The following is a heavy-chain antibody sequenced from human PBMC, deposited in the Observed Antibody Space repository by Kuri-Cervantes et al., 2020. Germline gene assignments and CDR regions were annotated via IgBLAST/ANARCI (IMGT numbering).Heavy chain of an antibody. CDR1: GFTFDDYA. D-gene: IGHD6-19*01. CDR2: ISSSSSYI. Sequence: GGSLRLSCAASGFTFDDYAIHWVRQAPGKGLEWVSSISSSSSYIYYADSVKGRFTISRDNAKNSLYLQMNSLRAEDTAVYYCTRERSYSSGFVDYWGQGTLVTVSS. V-gene: IGHV3-21*03. J-gene: IGHJ4*02. CDR3: TRERSYSSGFVDY.